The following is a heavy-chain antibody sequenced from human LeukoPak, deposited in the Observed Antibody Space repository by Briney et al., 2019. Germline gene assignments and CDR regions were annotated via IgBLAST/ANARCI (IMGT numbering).Heavy chain of an antibody. CDR2: ISDDGKKK. D-gene: IGHD2-2*01. Sequence: SGGSLRLSCVGSGFTFSRYDVHWVRQAPGKGLEWVAVISDDGKKKIYADSVKGRFTISRDNSKNTLYLQMNSLRAEDTAVYYCARDGGGIVVVPADYDAFDIWGQGTMVTVSS. CDR1: GFTFSRYD. V-gene: IGHV3-30*04. J-gene: IGHJ3*02. CDR3: ARDGGGIVVVPADYDAFDI.